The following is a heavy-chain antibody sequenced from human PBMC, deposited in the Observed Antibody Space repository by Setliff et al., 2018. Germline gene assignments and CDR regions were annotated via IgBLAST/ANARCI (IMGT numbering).Heavy chain of an antibody. Sequence: GASVKVSCKTSGYIFTNYYVHWVRQAPGQGLEWMGVMNPGRGSRNYAQRFQGRVTMTSDTSTSTVYMELSSLRSEDTALYYCAISSLSICTGGDCPNVFDIWGQGTMVTVSS. V-gene: IGHV1-46*01. D-gene: IGHD2-8*02. CDR1: GYIFTNYY. J-gene: IGHJ3*02. CDR2: MNPGRGSR. CDR3: AISSLSICTGGDCPNVFDI.